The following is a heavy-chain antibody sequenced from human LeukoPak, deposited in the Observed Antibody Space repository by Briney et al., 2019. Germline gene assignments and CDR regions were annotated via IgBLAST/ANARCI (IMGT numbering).Heavy chain of an antibody. V-gene: IGHV1-2*02. CDR3: AGAPIAAAGSYLYYYYYGMDV. Sequence: GASVKVSCKASGYTFTGYYMHWVRQAPGQGPEWMGWINPNSGGTNYAQKFQGRVTMTRDTSISTAYMELSRLRSDDTAVYYCAGAPIAAAGSYLYYYYYGMDVWGQGTTVTVSS. D-gene: IGHD6-13*01. CDR1: GYTFTGYY. CDR2: INPNSGGT. J-gene: IGHJ6*02.